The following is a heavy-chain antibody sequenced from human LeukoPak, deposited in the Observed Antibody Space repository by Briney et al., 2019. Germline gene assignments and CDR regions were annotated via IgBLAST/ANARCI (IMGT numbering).Heavy chain of an antibody. Sequence: PGGSLRLSCAASGFTFSSYAMHWVRQAPGKGLEWVAVISYDGSNKYYADSVKGRFTISRDNSKNTLYLQMNSLRAEDTAVYYCARDHPSPGIVGDLDAFDIWGQGTMVTVSS. J-gene: IGHJ3*02. CDR2: ISYDGSNK. D-gene: IGHD1-26*01. V-gene: IGHV3-30-3*01. CDR1: GFTFSSYA. CDR3: ARDHPSPGIVGDLDAFDI.